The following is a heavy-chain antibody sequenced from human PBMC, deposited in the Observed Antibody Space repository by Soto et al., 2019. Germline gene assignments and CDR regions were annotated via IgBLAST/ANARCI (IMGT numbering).Heavy chain of an antibody. Sequence: GESLKISCQGSGYSFTNYWVGWVRQIPGRGLEWMGIIHPGDSDTRYSPFFQGQVTISADKSISTAYLQWSSLKASDTAMYYCARHNRYSSTWFEGWFDPWGQGTLVTVSS. V-gene: IGHV5-51*01. CDR3: ARHNRYSSTWFEGWFDP. CDR1: GYSFTNYW. CDR2: IHPGDSDT. D-gene: IGHD6-13*01. J-gene: IGHJ5*02.